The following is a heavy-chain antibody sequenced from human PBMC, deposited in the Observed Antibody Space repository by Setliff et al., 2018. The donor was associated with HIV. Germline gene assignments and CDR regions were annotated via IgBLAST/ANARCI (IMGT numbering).Heavy chain of an antibody. CDR1: GYTFSSHS. Sequence: ASVKVSCKASGYTFSSHSINWVRQAPGQGLEWMGWINTNTGNPTYGQGFTGRFVLSLDSSVNTAYLQISSLRAEDTAVYYCARDYYCGRDYSNFFDSWGQGTLVTVSS. D-gene: IGHD2-21*01. CDR3: ARDYYCGRDYSNFFDS. J-gene: IGHJ5*01. CDR2: INTNTGNP. V-gene: IGHV7-4-1*02.